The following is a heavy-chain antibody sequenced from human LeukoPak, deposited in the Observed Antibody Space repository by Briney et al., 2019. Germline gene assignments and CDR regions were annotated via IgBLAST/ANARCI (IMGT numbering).Heavy chain of an antibody. D-gene: IGHD2-15*01. CDR3: ARMYWAPLVVPPTNGMDV. CDR1: GFTFSSSG. Sequence: PGGSLRLSCAASGFTFSSSGMHWVRQAPGKGLEWVSYISSSDTYTNYADSVKGRFTISTDNAKNSLYLQMNSLRAEDTAVYYCARMYWAPLVVPPTNGMDVWGQGTTVTVSS. J-gene: IGHJ6*02. V-gene: IGHV3-21*05. CDR2: ISSSDTYT.